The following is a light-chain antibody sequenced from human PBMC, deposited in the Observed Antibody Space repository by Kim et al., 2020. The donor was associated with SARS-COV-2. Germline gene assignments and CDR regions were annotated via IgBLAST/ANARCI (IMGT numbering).Light chain of an antibody. V-gene: IGLV1-44*01. J-gene: IGLJ2*01. CDR1: SSNIGSNT. CDR3: AAWDHSLNGYVV. Sequence: RVTISCSGSSSNIGSNTVNWYQQLPGTAPKLLIYSNNQRPSGVPDRFSGSKSGTSASLASSGLQSEDEADYYCAAWDHSLNGYVVFGGGTQLTVL. CDR2: SNN.